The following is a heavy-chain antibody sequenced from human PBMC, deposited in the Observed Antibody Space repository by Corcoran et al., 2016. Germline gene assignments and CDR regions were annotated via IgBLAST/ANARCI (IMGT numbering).Heavy chain of an antibody. CDR2: INHSGST. J-gene: IGHJ4*02. Sequence: QVQLQQWGAGLLKPSETLSLTCAVYGGSFSGYYWSWIRQPPGKGLEWIGEINHSGSTNYNPSLKSRVTISVDTSKNQFSLKLSSVTAAATAVYYCARGDYDGSGPRRAPFDYWGQGTLVTVSS. CDR1: GGSFSGYY. CDR3: ARGDYDGSGPRRAPFDY. V-gene: IGHV4-34*01. D-gene: IGHD3-10*01.